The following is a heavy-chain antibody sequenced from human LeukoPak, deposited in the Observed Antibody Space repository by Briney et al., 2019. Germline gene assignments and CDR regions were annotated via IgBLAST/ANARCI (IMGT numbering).Heavy chain of an antibody. D-gene: IGHD2-15*01. CDR1: GFAFSNYW. CDR3: GSTNSFSY. CDR2: IKQDGSET. J-gene: IGHJ4*02. Sequence: GESLRLSCAASGFAFSNYWMNWARQAPGKGLEWVANIKQDGSETNYVDSVKGRFTISRDNAKNLLYLQMNSLRAEDTALYYCGSTNSFSYWGRGTLVTVSS. V-gene: IGHV3-7*01.